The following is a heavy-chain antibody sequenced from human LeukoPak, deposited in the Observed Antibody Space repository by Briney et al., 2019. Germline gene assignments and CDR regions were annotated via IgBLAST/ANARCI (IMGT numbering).Heavy chain of an antibody. V-gene: IGHV3-21*01. D-gene: IGHD6-13*01. CDR3: TRDVSLSQPGGFDY. J-gene: IGHJ4*01. Sequence: WGAPRLFCAALEITFRRNSMKLGRQAPGEGLEWGSTISSTSTYIYYADSVRGRFTISRDNTKNSVDLQMNSLRADDTAVYYCTRDVSLSQPGGFDYWGHGSLVTVSS. CDR2: ISSTSTYI. CDR1: EITFRRNS.